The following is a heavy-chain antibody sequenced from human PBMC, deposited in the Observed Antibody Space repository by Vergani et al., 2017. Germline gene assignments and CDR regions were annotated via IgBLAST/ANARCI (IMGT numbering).Heavy chain of an antibody. J-gene: IGHJ4*02. V-gene: IGHV1-46*03. Sequence: QVQVVQSGADVKKSGASVKVPCKTSGYTFSNYYMHWVRQAPGQGLEWMGIINPSGGHTNYAQKFQGRVTMTSDTSTSTVYMELSSLRSEETAIYYCARGDYGILTGYRYWGQGTLVTVSA. D-gene: IGHD3-9*01. CDR2: INPSGGHT. CDR3: ARGDYGILTGYRY. CDR1: GYTFSNYY.